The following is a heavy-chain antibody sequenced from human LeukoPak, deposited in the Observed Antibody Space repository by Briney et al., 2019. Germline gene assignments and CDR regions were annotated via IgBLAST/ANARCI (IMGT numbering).Heavy chain of an antibody. V-gene: IGHV3-48*03. CDR2: ISSSGSTI. Sequence: PGGSLRLSCAASGFTFSSYAMSWVRQAPGEGLEWVSYISSSGSTIYYADSVKGGFTISRDTAKNSLYLQINSLKAEDTAVYYWAELGITMIGGVWGKGTTVTISS. CDR1: GFTFSSYA. CDR3: AELGITMIGGV. J-gene: IGHJ6*04. D-gene: IGHD3-10*02.